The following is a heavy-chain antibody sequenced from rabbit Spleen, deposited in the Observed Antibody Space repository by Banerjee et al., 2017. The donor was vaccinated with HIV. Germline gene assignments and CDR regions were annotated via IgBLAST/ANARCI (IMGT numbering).Heavy chain of an antibody. CDR1: GFDFSGYY. Sequence: QEQLVESGGGLVQPGGSLKLSCKASGFDFSGYYMSWVRQAPGKGLEWIGYIDPVFGITYYASWVNGRFSISRENTQNTVSLQMNSLTAADTATYFCAREGSGQVFFNLWGPGTLVTVS. J-gene: IGHJ4*01. CDR3: AREGSGQVFFNL. D-gene: IGHD4-1*01. CDR2: IDPVFGIT. V-gene: IGHV1S47*01.